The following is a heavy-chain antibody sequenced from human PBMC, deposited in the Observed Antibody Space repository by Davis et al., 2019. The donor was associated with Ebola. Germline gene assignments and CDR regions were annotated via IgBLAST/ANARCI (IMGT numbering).Heavy chain of an antibody. CDR3: ARDRSGYYGSGSYYFDYYYGMDV. D-gene: IGHD3-10*01. Sequence: GESLKIFCAASGFTFSSYSMNWVRQAPGKGLEWVSYISSSSSTIYYADSVKGRFTISRDNAKNSLYLQMNSLRDEDTAVYYCARDRSGYYGSGSYYFDYYYGMDVWGQGTTVTVSS. CDR2: ISSSSSTI. V-gene: IGHV3-48*02. CDR1: GFTFSSYS. J-gene: IGHJ6*02.